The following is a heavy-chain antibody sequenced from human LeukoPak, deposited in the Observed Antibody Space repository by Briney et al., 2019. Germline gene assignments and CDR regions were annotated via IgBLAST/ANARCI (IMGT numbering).Heavy chain of an antibody. V-gene: IGHV3-15*01. CDR3: ATSISTMTIVGHDYYFNY. CDR2: IKGQTNGGIR. CDR1: GFTFHNAW. J-gene: IGHJ4*02. Sequence: EPGGSLRLPCAASGFTFHNAWMTWVRQAPGKGLEWVGRIKGQTNGGIRDYAAPLTGKFTIYSDDSKNTVSLQMNSLKTEDTVEYYCATSISTMTIVGHDYYFNYWGQGTLVTVSS. D-gene: IGHD3-22*01.